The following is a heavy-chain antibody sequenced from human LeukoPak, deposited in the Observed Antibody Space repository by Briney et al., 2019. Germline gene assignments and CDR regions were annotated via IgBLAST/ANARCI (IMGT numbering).Heavy chain of an antibody. CDR3: ANNNWNDYDY. Sequence: PGGSLRLSCAASGFTFSSYSMNWVRQAPGKGLEWVSYISSSSSTIYYADSVEGRFTISRDNAKNSLYLQMNSLRDEDTAVYYCANNNWNDYDYWGQGTLVTVSS. V-gene: IGHV3-48*02. D-gene: IGHD1-20*01. J-gene: IGHJ4*02. CDR1: GFTFSSYS. CDR2: ISSSSSTI.